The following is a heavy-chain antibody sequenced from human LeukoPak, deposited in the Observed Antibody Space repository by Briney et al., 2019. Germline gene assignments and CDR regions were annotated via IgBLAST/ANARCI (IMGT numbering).Heavy chain of an antibody. D-gene: IGHD3-22*01. CDR1: GLTFADDG. V-gene: IGHV3-20*04. CDR2: INWNGGST. Sequence: GPSLRLSCAAYGLTFADDGMRSVRQHPGRWLGCHSGINWNGGSTGYADCVKGQFTISRDNAKNSLYLQMNSLRAEDTALYYCARGGYYDSSVVYWGQGTLVTVSS. CDR3: ARGGYYDSSVVY. J-gene: IGHJ4*02.